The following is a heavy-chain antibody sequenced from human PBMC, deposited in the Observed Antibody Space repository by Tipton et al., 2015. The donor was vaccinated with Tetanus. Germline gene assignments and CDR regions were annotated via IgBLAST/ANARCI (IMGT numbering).Heavy chain of an antibody. V-gene: IGHV4-59*01. CDR1: GGSISSYY. D-gene: IGHD1-14*01. J-gene: IGHJ4*02. Sequence: LRLSCTVSGGSISSYYWSWIRQPPGKGLEWIGYIYYGGSTNYNPSLKSRVTISVDTSKNQFSLKLSSVTAADTAVYYCARGTGDYWGQGTLVTVSS. CDR2: IYYGGST. CDR3: ARGTGDY.